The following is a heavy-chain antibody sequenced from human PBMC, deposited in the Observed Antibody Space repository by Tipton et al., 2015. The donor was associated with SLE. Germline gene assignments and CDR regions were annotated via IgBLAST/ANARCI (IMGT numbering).Heavy chain of an antibody. V-gene: IGHV4-39*01. CDR2: IYYSGST. Sequence: TLSLTCTVSGGSISSSSYYWGWIRQPPGKGLEWIGSIYYSGSTYYNSSLKSRVTISVDTSKNHFSLKLSSVTAADTAVYYCARHFYDFWSGYPAPGWFDPWGQGTLVTVSS. CDR3: ARHFYDFWSGYPAPGWFDP. CDR1: GGSISSSSYY. D-gene: IGHD3-3*01. J-gene: IGHJ5*02.